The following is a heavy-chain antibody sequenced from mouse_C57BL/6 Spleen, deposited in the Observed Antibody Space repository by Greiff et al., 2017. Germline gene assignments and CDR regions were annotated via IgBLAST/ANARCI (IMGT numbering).Heavy chain of an antibody. D-gene: IGHD4-1*01. CDR1: GYAFSSSW. CDR3: ARTGREGTGTNYFDY. CDR2: IYPGDGDT. V-gene: IGHV1-82*01. Sequence: QVQLQQSGPELVKPGASVKISCTASGYAFSSSWMNWVKQRPGKGLEWIGRIYPGDGDTNYNGKFKGKATLTADKSSSTAYMQLSSLTSEDSAVYFCARTGREGTGTNYFDYWGQGTTLTVSS. J-gene: IGHJ2*01.